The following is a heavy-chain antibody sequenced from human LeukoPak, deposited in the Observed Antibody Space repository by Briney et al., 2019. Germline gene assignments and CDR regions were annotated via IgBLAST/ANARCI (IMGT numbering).Heavy chain of an antibody. D-gene: IGHD4-17*01. CDR1: GFTFSSYS. J-gene: IGHJ3*02. CDR3: ARDRDYGDNDAFDI. Sequence: GGSLRLSCAASGFTFSSYSMNWVRQAPGKGLEWVSSISSSSSYIYYADSVKGRFTISRDNAKNSLYLQMNSLRAEDTAVYYCARDRDYGDNDAFDIWGQGTMVTVSS. CDR2: ISSSSSYI. V-gene: IGHV3-21*01.